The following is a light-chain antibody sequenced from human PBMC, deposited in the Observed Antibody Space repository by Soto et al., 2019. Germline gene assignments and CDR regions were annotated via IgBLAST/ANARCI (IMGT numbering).Light chain of an antibody. V-gene: IGKV3-20*01. Sequence: PLSCWASQYVSSSFLAWYQQKPGQAPRLLIYGASNRATGIPERFSGSGSGTDFTLTISRLEPEDFAVFYCQQYGSSPWTFGQGTKVEIK. J-gene: IGKJ1*01. CDR1: QYVSSSF. CDR2: GAS. CDR3: QQYGSSPWT.